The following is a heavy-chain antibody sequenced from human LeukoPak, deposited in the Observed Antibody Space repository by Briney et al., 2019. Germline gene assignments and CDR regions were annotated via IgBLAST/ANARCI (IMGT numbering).Heavy chain of an antibody. CDR2: TSSDGSSK. CDR1: KFTFSTFA. V-gene: IGHV3-30-3*01. D-gene: IGHD4-23*01. J-gene: IGHJ4*02. CDR3: AREGGDLRWKNRFDF. Sequence: GGSLRLSCAASKFTFSTFAMHWVRQAPSKGLEWVALTSSDGSSKYYTDSVKGRFTISRDNSKNTLYLQMNSLRAEDTAVYYCAREGGDLRWKNRFDFWGQGALVTVSS.